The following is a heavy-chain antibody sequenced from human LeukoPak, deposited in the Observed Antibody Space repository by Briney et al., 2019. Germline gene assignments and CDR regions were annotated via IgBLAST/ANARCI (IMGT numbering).Heavy chain of an antibody. Sequence: ASVKVSCKASGYTFTSSDFNWVRQATGQGLEWMGWMNPNSGNTGYAQKFQGRVTMTRDTSISTAYMELSSLRSEDTAVYYCARDIAVAGNGTNHYWGQGTLVTVSS. D-gene: IGHD6-19*01. CDR1: GYTFTSSD. J-gene: IGHJ4*02. CDR3: ARDIAVAGNGTNHY. CDR2: MNPNSGNT. V-gene: IGHV1-8*01.